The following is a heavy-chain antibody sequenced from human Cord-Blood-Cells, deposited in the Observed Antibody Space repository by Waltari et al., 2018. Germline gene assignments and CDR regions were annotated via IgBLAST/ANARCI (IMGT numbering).Heavy chain of an antibody. CDR1: GGSFSGYY. D-gene: IGHD1-26*01. CDR3: ARHSGSYNYFDY. J-gene: IGHJ4*02. Sequence: QVQLQQWGAGLLKPSETLSLTCAVYGGSFSGYYWSWIRQPPGKGLEWIGEINHRGSTNYNPSLKGRVTISVDTSKNQFSLKLSSVTAADTAVYYCARHSGSYNYFDYWGQGTLVTVSS. V-gene: IGHV4-34*01. CDR2: INHRGST.